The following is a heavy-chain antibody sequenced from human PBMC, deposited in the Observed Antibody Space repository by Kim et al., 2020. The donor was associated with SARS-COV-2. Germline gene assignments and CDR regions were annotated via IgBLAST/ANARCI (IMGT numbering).Heavy chain of an antibody. V-gene: IGHV1-18*04. CDR1: GYNFSTYG. J-gene: IGHJ4*02. CDR3: ARDNQYEVELRRGDRFDY. D-gene: IGHD1-26*01. CDR2: ISAHNGDT. Sequence: ASVKVSCKTSGYNFSTYGVSWVRQAPGQGLEWMGWISAHNGDTNYAQKVQGRVTMTTDTSTTTAYMELRSLRSDDTAVFYCARDNQYEVELRRGDRFDYWGQGTLVTVSS.